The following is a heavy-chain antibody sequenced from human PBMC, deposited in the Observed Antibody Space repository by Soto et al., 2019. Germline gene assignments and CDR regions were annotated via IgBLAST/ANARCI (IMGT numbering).Heavy chain of an antibody. CDR1: GGTFSSYT. CDR2: IIPILGIA. J-gene: IGHJ6*02. V-gene: IGHV1-69*02. CDR3: ARAKYDILSGYYPKPYDYGMDV. Sequence: GASVKVSCKASGGTFSSYTISWVRQAPGQRLEWMGRIIPILGIANYAQKFQGRVTITADKSTSTAYMELSSLRSEDTDVYYCARAKYDILSGYYPKPYDYGMDVWGQGSTVKVSS. D-gene: IGHD3-9*01.